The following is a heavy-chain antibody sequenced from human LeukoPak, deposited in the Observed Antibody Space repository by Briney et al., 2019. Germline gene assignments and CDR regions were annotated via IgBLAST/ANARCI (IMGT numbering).Heavy chain of an antibody. J-gene: IGHJ4*02. CDR1: GFTFSTYA. CDR2: ISSNGDST. V-gene: IGHV3-64*01. Sequence: PGGSLRLSCAASGFTFSTYAMHWVRQAPGKGLEYVSAISSNGDSTYYANSVKGRFTISRDNSKNTLYLQMGSLRAEDMAVYYCARGRIGAAAAFDYWGQGTLVTVSS. D-gene: IGHD6-13*01. CDR3: ARGRIGAAAAFDY.